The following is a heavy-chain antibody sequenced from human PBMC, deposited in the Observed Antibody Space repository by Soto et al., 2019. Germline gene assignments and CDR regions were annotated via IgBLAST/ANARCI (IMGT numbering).Heavy chain of an antibody. CDR3: TTDHGGGSTVTGDY. J-gene: IGHJ4*02. CDR1: GFTFSNAW. D-gene: IGHD4-17*01. CDR2: IKSKTDGGTT. V-gene: IGHV3-15*01. Sequence: EVQLVESGGGLVKPGGSLRLSCAASGFTFSNAWMSWVRQAPGKGLEWVGHIKSKTDGGTTYYAAPVKGRFTISRDDSKNTLYLQMNSLKTEDTAVYYCTTDHGGGSTVTGDYWGQGTLVTVSS.